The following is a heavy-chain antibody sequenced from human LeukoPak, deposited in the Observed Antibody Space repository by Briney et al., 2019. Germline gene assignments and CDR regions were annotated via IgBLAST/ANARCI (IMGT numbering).Heavy chain of an antibody. CDR1: GGSISSYY. D-gene: IGHD3-10*01. CDR3: ARGYYYGSGSYSY. CDR2: INHSGST. Sequence: SETLSLTCTVSGGSISSYYWSWIRQPPGKGLEWIGEINHSGSTNYNPSLKSRVTISVDTSKNQFSLKLSSVTAADTAVYYCARGYYYGSGSYSYWGQGTLVTVSS. J-gene: IGHJ4*02. V-gene: IGHV4-34*01.